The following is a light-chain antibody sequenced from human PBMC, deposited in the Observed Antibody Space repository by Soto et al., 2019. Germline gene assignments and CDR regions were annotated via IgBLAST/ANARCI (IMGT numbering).Light chain of an antibody. CDR3: QQYDSSPVT. V-gene: IGKV3-20*01. CDR1: QSVSSSY. J-gene: IGKJ2*01. CDR2: GAS. Sequence: ENVLTQSPGTLSLSPGERATLSCRASQSVSSSYLTWYQQKPGQAPRLLIYGASSRATDIPDRFSDSGSGTDFTLTICRLEPEDFAVYYCQQYDSSPVTFGQGTKLEIK.